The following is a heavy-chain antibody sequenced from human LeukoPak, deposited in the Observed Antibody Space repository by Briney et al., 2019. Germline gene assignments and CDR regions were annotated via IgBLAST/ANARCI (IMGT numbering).Heavy chain of an antibody. CDR1: GFTFSGSA. CDR3: ATGGVVVPAAIQGKYYYYGMDV. V-gene: IGHV3-30-3*01. D-gene: IGHD2-2*02. CDR2: ISYDGSNK. J-gene: IGHJ6*02. Sequence: GGSLRLSCAASGFTFSGSAMHWVRQAPGKGLEWVAVISYDGSNKYYADSVKGRFTISRDNSKNTLYLQMNSLRAEDTAVYYCATGGVVVPAAIQGKYYYYGMDVWGQGTTVTVSS.